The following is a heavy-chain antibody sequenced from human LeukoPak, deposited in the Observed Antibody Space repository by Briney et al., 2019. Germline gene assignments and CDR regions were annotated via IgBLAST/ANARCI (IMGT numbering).Heavy chain of an antibody. CDR1: GFIFSDYA. CDR3: ARDGHYDILTGYFQD. D-gene: IGHD3-9*01. Sequence: GGSLRLSCAASGFIFSDYAMNWVRQAPGKGLEWVSYISSSSSIIHYADSVKGRFTISRDNAKNSLYLQMNNLRAEDTAVYYCARDGHYDILTGYFQDWGQGTLVTVSS. CDR2: ISSSSSII. V-gene: IGHV3-48*04. J-gene: IGHJ1*01.